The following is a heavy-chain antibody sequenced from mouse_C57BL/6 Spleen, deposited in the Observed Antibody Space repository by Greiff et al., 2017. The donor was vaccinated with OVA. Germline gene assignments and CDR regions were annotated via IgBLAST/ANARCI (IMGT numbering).Heavy chain of an antibody. D-gene: IGHD3-2*02. CDR2: IYPGSGST. CDR1: GYTFTSYW. Sequence: QVHVKQPGAELVKPGASVKMSCKASGYTFTSYWITWVKQRPGQGLEWIGDIYPGSGSTNYNEKFKSKATLTVDTSSSTAYMQLSSLTSEDSAVYYCARAGTAQATFAYWGQGTLVTVSA. J-gene: IGHJ3*01. V-gene: IGHV1-55*01. CDR3: ARAGTAQATFAY.